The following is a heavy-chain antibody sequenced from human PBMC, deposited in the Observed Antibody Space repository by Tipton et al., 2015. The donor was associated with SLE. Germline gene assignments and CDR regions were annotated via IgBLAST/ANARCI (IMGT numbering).Heavy chain of an antibody. V-gene: IGHV4-4*07. CDR1: GGSISGYY. J-gene: IGHJ4*02. D-gene: IGHD1-26*01. Sequence: TLSLTCTVSGGSISGYYLSWVRQPAGKGLEWIGRIYTSASTIYNPSLKSRVTLPSDTSKNQFSLRVRSVTAAGTAVYYCARGGGSYYDYWGQGTLVSVSS. CDR3: ARGGGSYYDY. CDR2: IYTSAST.